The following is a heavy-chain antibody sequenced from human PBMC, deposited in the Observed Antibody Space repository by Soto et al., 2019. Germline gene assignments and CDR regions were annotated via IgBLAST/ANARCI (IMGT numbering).Heavy chain of an antibody. CDR3: VQDPDSGGHSWFYP. V-gene: IGHV3-23*01. J-gene: IGHJ5*02. CDR2: VGGDPRST. D-gene: IGHD6-19*01. Sequence: EVQLLESGGGLVQPGGSLRLSCAASGFTFSNYAMSWIRQAPGKGLLWVAGVGGDPRSTFYADSVKGRFTISRDNSKNTLSLQMRSLSAEDTAIYYWVQDPDSGGHSWFYPWGQGTLVTFSS. CDR1: GFTFSNYA.